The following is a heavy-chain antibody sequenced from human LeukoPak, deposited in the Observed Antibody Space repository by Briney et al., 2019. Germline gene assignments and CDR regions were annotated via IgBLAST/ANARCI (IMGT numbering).Heavy chain of an antibody. D-gene: IGHD3-10*01. CDR1: GFTFSSYA. CDR3: AKAGRFGELPQARFDY. CDR2: ISGSGGST. Sequence: PGGSLRLSCAASGFTFSSYAMSWVRQAPGKGLEWVSAISGSGGSTYYADSVKGRFTISRDNSKNTLYLQMNSLRAEDTAVYYCAKAGRFGELPQARFDYWRQGTLVTVSS. V-gene: IGHV3-23*01. J-gene: IGHJ4*02.